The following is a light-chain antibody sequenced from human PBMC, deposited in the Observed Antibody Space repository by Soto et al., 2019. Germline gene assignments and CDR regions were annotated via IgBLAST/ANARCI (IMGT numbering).Light chain of an antibody. Sequence: QSVLTQPASVSGSPGHSITISCTGTSSDVGSYSYVSWYQQHPGKAPKLIIYDVSNRPSGVSNRFSGSKSGNTASLTISGLQAEDESDYYCSSYTISSTLVFGGGTKLTVL. CDR2: DVS. V-gene: IGLV2-14*03. J-gene: IGLJ2*01. CDR3: SSYTISSTLV. CDR1: SSDVGSYSY.